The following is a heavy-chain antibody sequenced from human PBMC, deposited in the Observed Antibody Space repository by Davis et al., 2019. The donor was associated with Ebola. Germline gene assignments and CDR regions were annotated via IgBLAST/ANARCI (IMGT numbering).Heavy chain of an antibody. J-gene: IGHJ4*02. CDR1: GYTFTSYY. V-gene: IGHV1-46*01. CDR2: INPSGGST. D-gene: IGHD6-19*01. CDR3: ARVYSSGWEEGY. Sequence: ASVQVSCKASGYTFTSYYMHWVRQAPGQGLEWMGIINPSGGSTSYAQKFQGRVTMTRNTSISTAYMELSSLRSEDTAVYYCARVYSSGWEEGYWGQGTLVTVSS.